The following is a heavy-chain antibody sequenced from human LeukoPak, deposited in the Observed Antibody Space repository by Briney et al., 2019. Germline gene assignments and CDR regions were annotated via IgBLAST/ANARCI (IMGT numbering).Heavy chain of an antibody. J-gene: IGHJ5*02. V-gene: IGHV4-39*01. Sequence: SETLSLTCTVSGDSISTKSYLWDWIRQPPGKGLEWIGGIFYTGSTDYNPSLKSRLTMSIDTSKNQFSLKMTSVTAADTAVYYCVRHWKRTGYSAVGKFDNDWFDPWGQGILVTVTS. CDR2: IFYTGST. CDR1: GDSISTKSYL. D-gene: IGHD3-16*01. CDR3: VRHWKRTGYSAVGKFDNDWFDP.